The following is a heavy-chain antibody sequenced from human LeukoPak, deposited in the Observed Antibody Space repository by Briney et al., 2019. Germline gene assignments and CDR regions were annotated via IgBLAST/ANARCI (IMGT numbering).Heavy chain of an antibody. Sequence: VASVKVSCKASGGTFSSYAISWVRQAPGQGLEWMGGIIPIFGTANYAQKFRGRVTITADESTSTAYMELSSLRSEDTAVYYCARGVGYCSGGSCREYYFDYWGQGTLVTVSS. D-gene: IGHD2-15*01. J-gene: IGHJ4*02. V-gene: IGHV1-69*13. CDR2: IIPIFGTA. CDR3: ARGVGYCSGGSCREYYFDY. CDR1: GGTFSSYA.